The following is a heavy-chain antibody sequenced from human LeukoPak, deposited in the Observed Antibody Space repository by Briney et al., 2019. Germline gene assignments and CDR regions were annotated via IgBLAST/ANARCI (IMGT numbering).Heavy chain of an antibody. CDR3: MPSIR. J-gene: IGHJ4*02. D-gene: IGHD4-23*01. CDR1: GFTFNDAW. V-gene: IGHV3-15*01. CDR2: IKSKSHGGTA. Sequence: KPGGSLRLSCATSGFTFNDAWMSWVRQAPGKGLEWVGRIKSKSHGGTADYATTVKGRFIISRDDSKNTVYLQMNSLKTEDTAVTPQMPSIRWGQGTLVTVSS.